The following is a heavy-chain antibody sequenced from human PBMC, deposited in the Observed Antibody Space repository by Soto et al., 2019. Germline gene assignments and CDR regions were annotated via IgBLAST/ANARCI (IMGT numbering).Heavy chain of an antibody. J-gene: IGHJ4*02. V-gene: IGHV3-33*06. D-gene: IGHD2-2*01. Sequence: PGGSLRLSCAASGFTFSSYGMHWVRQAPGKGLEWVAVIWYDGSNKYYADTVKGRFTISRDNSRNTLYLQMNSLRAEDTAIYYCAKELASCCYFDNWGQGTLVTVSS. CDR2: IWYDGSNK. CDR1: GFTFSSYG. CDR3: AKELASCCYFDN.